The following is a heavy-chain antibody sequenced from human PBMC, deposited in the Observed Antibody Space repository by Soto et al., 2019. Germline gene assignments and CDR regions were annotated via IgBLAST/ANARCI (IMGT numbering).Heavy chain of an antibody. Sequence: SETLSLTCSVFGGSISSGDYYWSWIRQPPGKGLEWIGYMFYVGATYYNPSLKSRVTISVDTSKNQLSLKLTSVTAADTAVYFCARHHPRTLAALEIPFDFWGKGTLVTVSS. V-gene: IGHV4-30-4*02. CDR2: MFYVGAT. CDR3: ARHHPRTLAALEIPFDF. CDR1: GGSISSGDYY. J-gene: IGHJ4*02. D-gene: IGHD6-25*01.